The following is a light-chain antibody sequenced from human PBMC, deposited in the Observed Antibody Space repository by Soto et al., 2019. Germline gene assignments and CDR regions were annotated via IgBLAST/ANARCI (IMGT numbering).Light chain of an antibody. CDR2: DAS. J-gene: IGKJ1*01. CDR3: QQYNTWPRT. Sequence: EIVMTQSPATLSVSPGERATLSCRASQSVSSNLAWYQQKPGQAPRLLIYDASTRATGIPARFSGSGSGTEFTLPISSLHSEDFAVYYCQQYNTWPRTFGQGTKVDFK. V-gene: IGKV3-15*01. CDR1: QSVSSN.